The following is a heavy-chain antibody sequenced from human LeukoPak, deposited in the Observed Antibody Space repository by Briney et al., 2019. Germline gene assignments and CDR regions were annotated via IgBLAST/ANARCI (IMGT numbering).Heavy chain of an antibody. Sequence: ASVKVSCKASGYTFTSYDINWVRQATGQGLEWMGWMNPNSGNTGYAQKFQGRVTMTRNTSISTAYMELSSLRSEDTAVYYCARGPGGSWSHDQARYYYYMDVWGKGTTVTISS. D-gene: IGHD6-13*01. CDR1: GYTFTSYD. J-gene: IGHJ6*03. CDR2: MNPNSGNT. CDR3: ARGPGGSWSHDQARYYYYMDV. V-gene: IGHV1-8*01.